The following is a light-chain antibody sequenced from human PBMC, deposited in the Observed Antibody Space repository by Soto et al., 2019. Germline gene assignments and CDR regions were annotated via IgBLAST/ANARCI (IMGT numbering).Light chain of an antibody. CDR3: LSNTRRGCYV. Sequence: QSALTQPASVSGSPGQSITISCTGTSSDVGDYKYVSWYQQHPGKAPKLMIYEFSNRPSGVSNRFSGSKSGNTASLTISGLPAEDETDSYCLSNTRRGCYVFRTGTTATVL. CDR2: EFS. J-gene: IGLJ1*01. V-gene: IGLV2-14*01. CDR1: SSDVGDYKY.